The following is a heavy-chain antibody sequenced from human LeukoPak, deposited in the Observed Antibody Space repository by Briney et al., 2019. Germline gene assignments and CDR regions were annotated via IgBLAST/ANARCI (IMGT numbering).Heavy chain of an antibody. CDR1: GGSISSYY. D-gene: IGHD6-19*01. V-gene: IGHV4-59*01. J-gene: IGHJ3*02. CDR2: IYYSGST. CDR3: ARGYSSKKTYVRVAFDI. Sequence: SETLSLTCTVSGGSISSYYWSWIRQPPGKGLEWIGYIYYSGSTNYNPSLKSRVTISVDTSKNQFSLKLSSVTAADTAVYYCARGYSSKKTYVRVAFDIWGQGTMVTVSS.